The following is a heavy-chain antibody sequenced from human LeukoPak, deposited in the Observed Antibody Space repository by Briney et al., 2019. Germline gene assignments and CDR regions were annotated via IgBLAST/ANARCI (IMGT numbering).Heavy chain of an antibody. J-gene: IGHJ4*02. CDR1: GFTFSSYG. D-gene: IGHD5-18*01. Sequence: GESLRLSCAASGFTFSSYGMHWVRQAPGKGLEWVAFIRYDGSNKYYADSVKGRFTISRDNSKNTLYLQMNSLRAEDTAVYYCAKEPNSYGYGPSGYWGQGTLVTVSS. V-gene: IGHV3-30*02. CDR2: IRYDGSNK. CDR3: AKEPNSYGYGPSGY.